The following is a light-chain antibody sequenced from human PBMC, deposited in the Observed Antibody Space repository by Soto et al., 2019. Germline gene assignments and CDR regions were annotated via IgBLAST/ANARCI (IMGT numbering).Light chain of an antibody. CDR1: QSVSSN. V-gene: IGKV3-15*01. CDR3: QHYNNWST. J-gene: IGKJ5*01. Sequence: EIVMTQSPATLSVSPGERATLSCRASQSVSSNLAWYPQKPGQAPRLLIYGASTMATGIPARFSGSGSGTEFTLTFSSLQSEDVAVYYCQHYNNWSTFGQGTRLEIQ. CDR2: GAS.